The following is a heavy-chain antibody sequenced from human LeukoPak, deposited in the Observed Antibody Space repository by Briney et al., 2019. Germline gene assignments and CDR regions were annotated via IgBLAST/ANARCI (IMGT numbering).Heavy chain of an antibody. Sequence: SETLSLTCAVYGGSFSGYYWSWIRQPPGNGLEWIGEINHSGSTNYNPSLKSRVTISVDTSKNQFSLKLSSVTAADTAVYYCASAAYRAFDIWGQGTMVTVSS. CDR1: GGSFSGYY. D-gene: IGHD1-26*01. CDR3: ASAAYRAFDI. CDR2: INHSGST. J-gene: IGHJ3*02. V-gene: IGHV4-34*01.